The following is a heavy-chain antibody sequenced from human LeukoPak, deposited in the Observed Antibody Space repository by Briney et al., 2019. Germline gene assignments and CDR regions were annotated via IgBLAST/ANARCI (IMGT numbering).Heavy chain of an antibody. CDR2: MKPNSGNT. D-gene: IGHD4-23*01. CDR3: ATELRWKDH. J-gene: IGHJ4*02. V-gene: IGHV1-8*01. Sequence: ASVKVSFKASGYTFTNYDINWVRQATGQGLEWMGYMKPNSGNTGYAQKFQGRVTMTRDTSISTAYMELNSLTSEDTAVYYCATELRWKDHWGQGTLVTVSS. CDR1: GYTFTNYD.